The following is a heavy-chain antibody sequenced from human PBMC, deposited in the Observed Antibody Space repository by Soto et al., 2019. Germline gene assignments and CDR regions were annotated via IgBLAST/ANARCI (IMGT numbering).Heavy chain of an antibody. CDR2: IYWDNDH. D-gene: IGHD1-1*01. CDR3: GKRQSESTRNWNGGCFEN. V-gene: IGHV2-5*02. CDR1: GFSLSTGIA. Sequence: QITLKESGPTLVKPTETLTLTCTFSGFSLSTGIAVGWIRQPPGKALECLALIYWDNDHYYSPSLKSRLTITKDTSKNQVVLTMTNMDPVDTATYYCGKRQSESTRNWNGGCFENWGQGSLVTVSS. J-gene: IGHJ4*02.